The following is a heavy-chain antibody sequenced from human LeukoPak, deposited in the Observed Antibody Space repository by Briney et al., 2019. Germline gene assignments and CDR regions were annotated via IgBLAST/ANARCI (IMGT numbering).Heavy chain of an antibody. Sequence: ASVKVSCKASGYTFTKYGVYWVRQAPGQGLEWMGWINTDTGNPTYAQGFTGRFVFSLDTSVTTAYLQISSLTAEDTAVYYCARAYQPLGGLSFPDSWGQGTLVTVSS. CDR1: GYTFTKYG. CDR2: INTDTGNP. V-gene: IGHV7-4-1*02. D-gene: IGHD3-16*02. J-gene: IGHJ5*01. CDR3: ARAYQPLGGLSFPDS.